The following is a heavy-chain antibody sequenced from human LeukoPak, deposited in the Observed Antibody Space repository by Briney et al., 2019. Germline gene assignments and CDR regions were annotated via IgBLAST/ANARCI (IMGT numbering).Heavy chain of an antibody. V-gene: IGHV1-18*01. D-gene: IGHD3-10*01. CDR1: GYTFTSYG. CDR3: ARVAMVRGPIRGAFDI. CDR2: ISAYNGNT. Sequence: ASVKVSCKASGYTFTSYGISWVRQAPGQGLEWMGWISAYNGNTNYAQKLQGRVTMTTDTSTSTACMELRSLRSDDTAVYYCARVAMVRGPIRGAFDIWGQRTMVTVSS. J-gene: IGHJ3*02.